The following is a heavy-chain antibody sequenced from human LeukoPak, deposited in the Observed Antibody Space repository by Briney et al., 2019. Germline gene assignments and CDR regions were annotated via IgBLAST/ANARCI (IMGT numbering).Heavy chain of an antibody. Sequence: GGSLRLSCAGSGFTFSSLWMSWFRQAPGKGLEWVAIIKQDGSEKYYVDSVKGRFTVSRDNAKKGVYLQMNNLRVDDTAVYHCAGDAGWTFGIWGQGTKVVVSS. D-gene: IGHD1-14*01. CDR2: IKQDGSEK. V-gene: IGHV3-7*01. CDR3: AGDAGWTFGI. CDR1: GFTFSSLW. J-gene: IGHJ3*02.